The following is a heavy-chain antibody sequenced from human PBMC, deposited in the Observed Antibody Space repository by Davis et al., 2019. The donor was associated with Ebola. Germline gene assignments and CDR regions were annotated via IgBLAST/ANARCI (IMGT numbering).Heavy chain of an antibody. J-gene: IGHJ4*02. CDR1: EDTFSSYL. V-gene: IGHV1-69*13. D-gene: IGHD6-19*01. Sequence: SVKVSCKDSEDTFSSYLISWVRQAPGQGLEWMGGTTPIFGTVNYAQKFQGRVTITADESTSTAFMELTSLRSDDTAVYYCARGDSEVAVAGVVWGQGTLVTVSS. CDR2: TTPIFGTV. CDR3: ARGDSEVAVAGVV.